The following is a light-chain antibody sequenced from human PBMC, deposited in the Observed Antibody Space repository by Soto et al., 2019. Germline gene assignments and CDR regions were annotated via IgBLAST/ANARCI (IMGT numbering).Light chain of an antibody. V-gene: IGKV1-27*01. Sequence: DIQMTQSPSSLSASVGDRVTITCRASQGIGYSLAWYQQKPGKVPKILIYAASTLQSGVPSRFSGSGFGTDFTLTISSLQAEDVGTYYCQKYDSALWTFGQGTKV. CDR3: QKYDSALWT. CDR1: QGIGYS. J-gene: IGKJ1*01. CDR2: AAS.